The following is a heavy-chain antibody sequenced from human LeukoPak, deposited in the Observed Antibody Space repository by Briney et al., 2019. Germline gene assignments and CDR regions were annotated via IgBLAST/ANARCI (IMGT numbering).Heavy chain of an antibody. CDR3: ARDSDPTYYFDSGPYHAY. D-gene: IGHD3-10*01. CDR1: GYTFTCYF. CDR2: INPNSGDT. V-gene: IGHV1-2*02. Sequence: ASVKVSCKASGYTFTCYFMRWVRQAPGQGLEWMGWINPNSGDTNYAQKFQGRVTMTRDTSISTAYMELSRLRSDDTAVYYCARDSDPTYYFDSGPYHAYWGQGTLVTVSS. J-gene: IGHJ4*02.